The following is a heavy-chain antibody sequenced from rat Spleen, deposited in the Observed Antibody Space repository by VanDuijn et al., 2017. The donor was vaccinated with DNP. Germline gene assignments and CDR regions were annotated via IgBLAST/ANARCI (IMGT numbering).Heavy chain of an antibody. D-gene: IGHD1-6*01. CDR2: ISSSSSYI. Sequence: EVQLVESGGGLVQPGRSLKLSCFASGFTFSNYGMNWIRQAPGKGLEWVASISSSSSYIYYADTVEGRFTISRENAKNTLYLQMTSLRSEDTALYYSARTGNYYYPYFDYWGQGVMVTVSS. J-gene: IGHJ2*01. CDR3: ARTGNYYYPYFDY. V-gene: IGHV5-34*01. CDR1: GFTFSNYG.